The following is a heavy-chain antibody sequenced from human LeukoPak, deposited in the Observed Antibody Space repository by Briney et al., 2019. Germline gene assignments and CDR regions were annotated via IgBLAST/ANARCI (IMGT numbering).Heavy chain of an antibody. D-gene: IGHD5-12*01. J-gene: IGHJ4*02. CDR2: IIPMFGTT. CDR3: AREWKWLQHYFDY. Sequence: ASVKVSCKASGGTFGNDAIGWVRQAPGQGLEGVGRIIPMFGTTNYAQKFQDRVTFTTHESTSTAYMELSSLRSEDTAVYYCAREWKWLQHYFDYWGQGTLVTVSS. V-gene: IGHV1-69*05. CDR1: GGTFGNDA.